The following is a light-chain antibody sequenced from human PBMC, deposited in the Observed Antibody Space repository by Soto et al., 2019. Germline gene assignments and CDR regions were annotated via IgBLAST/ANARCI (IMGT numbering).Light chain of an antibody. CDR2: GPS. V-gene: IGKV3-15*01. CDR1: QSVSSN. J-gene: IGKJ1*01. CDR3: RQYNNWRRT. Sequence: EIVLTQSPGTLSVSPGERATLSCRASQSVSSNLAWYQQKVGQPPRLLIYGPSTRATGIPARFSGSGSGTEFTLTISSLQSEDFAVYYCRQYNNWRRTFGQGTKVEIK.